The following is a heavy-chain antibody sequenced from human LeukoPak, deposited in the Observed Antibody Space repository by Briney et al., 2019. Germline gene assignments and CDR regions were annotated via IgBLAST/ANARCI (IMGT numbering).Heavy chain of an antibody. CDR3: ARARENGYFDY. V-gene: IGHV3-30-3*01. CDR1: GFTFSSYA. CDR2: ISYDGSNK. Sequence: PGGSLRLSCAASGFTFSSYAMHWVRQALGKGLEWVAVISYDGSNKYYADSVKGRFTISRDNSKNTLYLQMNSLRAEDTAVYYCARARENGYFDYWGQGTLVTVSS. D-gene: IGHD1-1*01. J-gene: IGHJ4*02.